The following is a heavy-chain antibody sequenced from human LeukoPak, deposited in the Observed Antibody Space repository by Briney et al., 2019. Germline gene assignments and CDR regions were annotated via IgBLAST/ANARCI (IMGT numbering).Heavy chain of an antibody. J-gene: IGHJ5*02. CDR2: IIPIFGTA. CDR3: ARDRHEQWLVPPNWFDP. D-gene: IGHD6-19*01. CDR1: GGTFSSYA. V-gene: IGHV1-69*13. Sequence: SVKVSCKASGGTFSSYAISWVRQAPGQGLEWMGGIIPIFGTANYAQKFQGRVTITADESTRTAYMELSSLRSEDTAVYYCARDRHEQWLVPPNWFDPWGQGTLVTVSS.